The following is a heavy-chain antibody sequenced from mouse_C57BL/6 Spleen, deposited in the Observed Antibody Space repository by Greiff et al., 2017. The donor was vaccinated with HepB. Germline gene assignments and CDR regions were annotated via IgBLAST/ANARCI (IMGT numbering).Heavy chain of an antibody. J-gene: IGHJ1*03. V-gene: IGHV5-6*01. D-gene: IGHD2-4*01. CDR3: ARSSYDYDGYFDV. CDR1: GFTFSSYG. CDR2: ISSGGSYT. Sequence: VQLQQSGGDLVKPGGSLKLSCAASGFTFSSYGMSWVRQTPDKRLEWVATISSGGSYTYYPDSVKGRFTISRDNAKNTLYLQMSSLKSEDTAMYYCARSSYDYDGYFDVWGTGTTVTVSS.